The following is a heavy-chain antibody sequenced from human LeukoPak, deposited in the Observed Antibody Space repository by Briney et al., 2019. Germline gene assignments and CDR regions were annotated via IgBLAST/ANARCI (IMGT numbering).Heavy chain of an antibody. V-gene: IGHV1-69*05. J-gene: IGHJ5*02. CDR3: AREVDGGFDP. D-gene: IGHD5-24*01. CDR2: IIPIFGTA. CDR1: GGTFSSYA. Sequence: ASVKASCKASGGTFSSYAISWVRQAPGQGLEWMGRIIPIFGTANYAQKFQGRVTITTDESTSTAYMELSSLRSEDTAVYYCAREVDGGFDPWGQGTLVTVSS.